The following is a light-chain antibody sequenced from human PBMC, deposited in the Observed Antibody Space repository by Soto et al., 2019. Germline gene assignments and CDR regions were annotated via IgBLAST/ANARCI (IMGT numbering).Light chain of an antibody. V-gene: IGKV1-5*03. Sequence: DIQMTQSPSTLSGSVGDSVNITCRASQTISSWLAWYQQKPGKAPKLLIYKASTLKNGVPSRFSGSGAGTEFTLTISSLQPDDFATYYCQHYNSYSEAFGQGTKVEL. CDR3: QHYNSYSEA. CDR1: QTISSW. J-gene: IGKJ1*01. CDR2: KAS.